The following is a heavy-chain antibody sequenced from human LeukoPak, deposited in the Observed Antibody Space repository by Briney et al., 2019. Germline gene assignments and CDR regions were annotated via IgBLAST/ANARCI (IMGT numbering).Heavy chain of an antibody. J-gene: IGHJ4*02. CDR1: GFSLRPSGGF. CDR3: AHSYVDMVATIGLSYYFDY. CDR2: IYWADDK. D-gene: IGHD5-12*01. Sequence: SGPTLVKPTQTLSLTFTFSGFSLRPSGGFGGWTRQPPGKALEWLDLIYWADDKRYSPSLKSRLTITKDTSKNQVVLTMTNMDPVDTATYYCAHSYVDMVATIGLSYYFDYWGQGTLVTVSS. V-gene: IGHV2-5*02.